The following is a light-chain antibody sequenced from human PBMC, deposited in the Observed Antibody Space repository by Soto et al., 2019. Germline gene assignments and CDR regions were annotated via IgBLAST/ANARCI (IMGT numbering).Light chain of an antibody. CDR3: CSYAGSSTTYV. CDR1: ISDVGSYNL. J-gene: IGLJ1*01. CDR2: EGS. V-gene: IGLV2-23*01. Sequence: QSVLTQPASVSGSPGQSITISCTGTISDVGSYNLVSWYQQHPGKAPKLMIYEGSKRPSGVSNRFSGSKSGNTASLTTSGLQAEDEADYYCCSYAGSSTTYVYGTGTKVTVL.